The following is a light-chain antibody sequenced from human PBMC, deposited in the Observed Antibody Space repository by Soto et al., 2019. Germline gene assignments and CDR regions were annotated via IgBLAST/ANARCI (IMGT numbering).Light chain of an antibody. V-gene: IGKV3-20*01. CDR3: QQYGSSPWT. Sequence: IVLTQSPGTLSLSPGERATLSCRASQSVSSTYLAWYQQKPRQAPRLLIYGASSRATGIPDRFSGSGSGTDFTLTISRLEPEDFAVYYCQQYGSSPWTFGQGTKV. CDR2: GAS. J-gene: IGKJ1*01. CDR1: QSVSSTY.